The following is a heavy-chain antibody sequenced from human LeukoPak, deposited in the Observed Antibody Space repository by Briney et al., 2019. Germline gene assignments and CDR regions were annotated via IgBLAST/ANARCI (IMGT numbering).Heavy chain of an antibody. Sequence: PGGSLRLSRAASGFTFGSYSMNWVRQAPGKGLEWVSVISGSGGSTYYADSVKGRFTISRDNSKNTLYLQMDSLRAGDTAVYYCARGRLRVIDAFDIWGQGTMVTVSS. CDR2: ISGSGGST. CDR3: ARGRLRVIDAFDI. V-gene: IGHV3-23*01. J-gene: IGHJ3*02. CDR1: GFTFGSYS. D-gene: IGHD2-21*01.